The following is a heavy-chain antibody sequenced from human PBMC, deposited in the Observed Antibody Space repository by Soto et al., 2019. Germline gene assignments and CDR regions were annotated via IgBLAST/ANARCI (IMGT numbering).Heavy chain of an antibody. CDR2: VSFVGSNK. D-gene: IGHD1-20*01. CDR1: GFTFSTHA. CDR3: ARDQTGITTTGGGRIDH. J-gene: IGHJ4*02. V-gene: IGHV3-30-3*01. Sequence: GGSLRLSCAAPGFTFSTHAMHWVRQAPGKGLECVAIVSFVGSNKYYAGSVKGRFTISRDNSKNTLYLQMSGLTPEDTAVYYCARDQTGITTTGGGRIDHWGQGTLVTVSS.